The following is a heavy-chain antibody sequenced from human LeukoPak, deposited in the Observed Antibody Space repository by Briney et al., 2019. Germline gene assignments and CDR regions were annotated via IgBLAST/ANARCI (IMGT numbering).Heavy chain of an antibody. CDR2: INHSGST. J-gene: IGHJ6*02. D-gene: IGHD5-18*01. CDR1: GGSFSGYY. V-gene: IGHV4-34*01. Sequence: HPSETLSLTCAVYGGSFSGYYWSWIRQPPGKGLERIGEINHSGSTNYNPSLKSRVTISVDTSKNQFSLKLSSVTAADTAVYYCARGRGSYGPQGYYGMDVWGQGTTVTVSS. CDR3: ARGRGSYGPQGYYGMDV.